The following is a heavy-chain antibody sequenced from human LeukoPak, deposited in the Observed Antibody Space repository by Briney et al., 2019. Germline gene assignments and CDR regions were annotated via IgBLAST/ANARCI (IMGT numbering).Heavy chain of an antibody. CDR3: TGALWFGEPIDY. D-gene: IGHD3-10*01. J-gene: IGHJ4*02. CDR2: IRSKAYGGTT. V-gene: IGHV3-49*04. CDR1: GFTFGDYA. Sequence: GSLRLSCTASGFTFGDYAMSCVRQAPGKGLEWVGFIRSKAYGGTTEYAASVKGRFTISRDDSKSIAYLQMNSLKTEDTAVYYCTGALWFGEPIDYWGQGTLVTVSS.